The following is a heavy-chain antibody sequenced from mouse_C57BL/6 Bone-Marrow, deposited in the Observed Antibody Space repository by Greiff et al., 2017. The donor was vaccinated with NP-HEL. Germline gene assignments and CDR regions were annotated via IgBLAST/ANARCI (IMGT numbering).Heavy chain of an antibody. Sequence: VQLQQSGAELARPGASVKLSCKASGYTFTSYGISWVKQRTGQGLEWIGEIYPRSGNTYYNEKSKGKATLTADKSSSEAYMELRSLTSDDSAVYFCARHYGNFGYYYAMDYWGQGTSVTVSS. J-gene: IGHJ4*01. CDR2: IYPRSGNT. CDR1: GYTFTSYG. CDR3: ARHYGNFGYYYAMDY. D-gene: IGHD2-1*01. V-gene: IGHV1-81*01.